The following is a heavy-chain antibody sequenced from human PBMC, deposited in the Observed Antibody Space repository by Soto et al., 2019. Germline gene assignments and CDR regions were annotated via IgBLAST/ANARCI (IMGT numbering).Heavy chain of an antibody. CDR1: GYTFTDYW. V-gene: IGHV5-51*01. Sequence: PGEALKISCKGSGYTFTDYWFGWLRQLPGKILEWMGIIYPGDSDTRYSPSFQGHVTITGDKSTSTAYLQWNTLKASDTAMYYCARHFSNFRYHYYAMDVWGQGTTVTVSS. J-gene: IGHJ6*02. CDR3: ARHFSNFRYHYYAMDV. CDR2: IYPGDSDT. D-gene: IGHD4-4*01.